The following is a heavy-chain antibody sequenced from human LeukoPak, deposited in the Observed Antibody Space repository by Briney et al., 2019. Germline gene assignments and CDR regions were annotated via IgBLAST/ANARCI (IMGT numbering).Heavy chain of an antibody. V-gene: IGHV4-4*09. CDR2: IYTSGST. Sequence: SETLSLTCTVSGGSISSYYWGWIRQPPGKGLEGIGYIYTSGSTNYHTSLKSRVTISVDTSKNQFSLKLRSVTAAATAVYYCARHEDYYGSGSPDAYYYYYNYMDVWGTGTTVTVSS. CDR1: GGSISSYY. J-gene: IGHJ6*03. CDR3: ARHEDYYGSGSPDAYYYYYNYMDV. D-gene: IGHD3-10*01.